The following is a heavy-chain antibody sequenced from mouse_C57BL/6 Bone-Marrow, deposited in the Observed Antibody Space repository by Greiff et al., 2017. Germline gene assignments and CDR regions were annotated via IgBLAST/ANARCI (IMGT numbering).Heavy chain of an antibody. CDR2: INPNNGGT. D-gene: IGHD2-4*01. V-gene: IGHV1-26*01. J-gene: IGHJ3*01. CDR3: AREGWDYDGFAY. CDR1: GYTFTDYY. Sequence: EVQLHQSGPELVKPGASVKISCKASGYTFTDYYMNWVKQSHGKSLEWIGDINPNNGGTSYNQKFKGKATLTVDKSSSTAYMELRSLTSEDSAVYYCAREGWDYDGFAYWGQGTLVTVSA.